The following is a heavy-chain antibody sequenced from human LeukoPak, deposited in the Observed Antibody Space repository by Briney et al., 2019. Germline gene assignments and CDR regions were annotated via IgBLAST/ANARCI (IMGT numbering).Heavy chain of an antibody. CDR3: ARSPPPFFYYFDY. J-gene: IGHJ4*02. CDR1: GFTFSSYG. Sequence: PGGSLRLSCAASGFTFSSYGMHWVRQAPGEGLEWVAVIWYDGSNKYYADSVKGRFTISRDNSKNTLYLQMNSLRAEDTAVYYCARSPPPFFYYFDYWGQGTLVTVSS. CDR2: IWYDGSNK. V-gene: IGHV3-33*01.